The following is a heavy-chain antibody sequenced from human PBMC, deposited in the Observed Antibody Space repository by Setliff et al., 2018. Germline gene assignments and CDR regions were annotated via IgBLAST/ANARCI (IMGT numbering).Heavy chain of an antibody. J-gene: IGHJ5*02. CDR1: GGSITSGSYY. V-gene: IGHV4-61*02. CDR2: LHTSGTT. CDR3: ARGYAARVGFGNWFDP. D-gene: IGHD6-6*01. Sequence: SETLSLTCAVSGGSITSGSYYWSWIRQPAGEGLEWIGRLHTSGTTDYNPSLKGRVTISADTSTNHFSLKLTSVTAADTAVFYCARGYAARVGFGNWFDPWGQGTLVTVSS.